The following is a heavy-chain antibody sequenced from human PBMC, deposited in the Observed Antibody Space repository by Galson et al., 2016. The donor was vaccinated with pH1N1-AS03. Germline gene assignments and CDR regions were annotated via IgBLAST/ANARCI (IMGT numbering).Heavy chain of an antibody. CDR3: ARADGHNLAYAFDI. J-gene: IGHJ3*02. D-gene: IGHD5-24*01. V-gene: IGHV3-7*04. Sequence: SLRLSCAASGFTFSNYWTTWVRQAPGKGLEWVANIKQDGSETYYADSVKGRFTISRDNSKNTLYLQMNSLRADDTAVYYCARADGHNLAYAFDIWGQGTMVTVSS. CDR2: IKQDGSET. CDR1: GFTFSNYW.